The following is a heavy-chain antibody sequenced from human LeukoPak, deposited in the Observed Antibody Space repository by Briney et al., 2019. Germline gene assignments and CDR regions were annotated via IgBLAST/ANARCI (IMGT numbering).Heavy chain of an antibody. J-gene: IGHJ4*02. V-gene: IGHV1-2*02. CDR2: INPNSGGT. D-gene: IGHD4-17*01. CDR1: GGTFSSYA. CDR3: ARSGDYGLYYFDY. Sequence: GASVKVSCKASGGTFSSYAISWVRQAPGQGLEWMGWINPNSGGTNYAQKFQGRVTMTRDTSISTAYMELSRLRSEDTAVYYCARSGDYGLYYFDYWGQGTLVTVSS.